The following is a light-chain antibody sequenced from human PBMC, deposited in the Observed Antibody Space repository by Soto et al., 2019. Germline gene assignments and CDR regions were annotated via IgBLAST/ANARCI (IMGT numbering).Light chain of an antibody. CDR2: AAS. J-gene: IGKJ5*01. CDR3: QQYYSFPQVT. Sequence: DIQMTQSPSSLSASVGDRVTITCRASQSISSYLNWYQQKPGKAPKLLIYAASSLQSGVPSRFSGSGSGTDFTLTISCLQSEDFATYYGQQYYSFPQVTFGQGTRLEIK. CDR1: QSISSY. V-gene: IGKV1-39*01.